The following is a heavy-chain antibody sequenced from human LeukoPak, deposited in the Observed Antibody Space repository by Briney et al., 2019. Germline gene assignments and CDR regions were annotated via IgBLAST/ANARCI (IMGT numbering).Heavy chain of an antibody. CDR3: VRSPLGASAY. J-gene: IGHJ4*02. CDR1: GYTFTDSY. D-gene: IGHD3-10*01. V-gene: IGHV1-2*02. Sequence: ASVKVSCKPSGYTFTDSYIHWVRQAPGVGLQWMGWISPNNGDTKYAEDFQDRVTMTRDTSINTAYMELTGLKPDATAVYYCVRSPLGASAYWGRGTLVTVSS. CDR2: ISPNNGDT.